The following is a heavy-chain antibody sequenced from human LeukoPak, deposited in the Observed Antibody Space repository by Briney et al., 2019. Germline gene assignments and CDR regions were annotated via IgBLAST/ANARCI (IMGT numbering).Heavy chain of an antibody. CDR1: GFTFSNYW. CDR3: ARDSSRASGSSNAC. CDR2: INEDGSGK. J-gene: IGHJ4*02. D-gene: IGHD3-10*01. Sequence: PGGSLRLSCAASGFTFSNYWMTWFRQAPGKGLEWVANINEDGSGKYYVDSVKGRFTISRDNAKNSLNLQMTTLRAEDTAVYYCARDSSRASGSSNACWGQGTLVIVSS. V-gene: IGHV3-7*04.